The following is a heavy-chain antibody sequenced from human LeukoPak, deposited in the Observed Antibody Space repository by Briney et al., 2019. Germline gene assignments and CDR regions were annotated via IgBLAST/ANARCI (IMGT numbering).Heavy chain of an antibody. Sequence: SETLSLTCAVYGGSFSGYYWSWIRQPPGKGLEWIGEINHSGSTNYNPSLKSRVTISVDTSKNQFSLKLSSVTVADTAVYYCARGANYYDSSGYYYWGQGALVTVSS. J-gene: IGHJ4*02. D-gene: IGHD3-22*01. V-gene: IGHV4-34*01. CDR2: INHSGST. CDR1: GGSFSGYY. CDR3: ARGANYYDSSGYYY.